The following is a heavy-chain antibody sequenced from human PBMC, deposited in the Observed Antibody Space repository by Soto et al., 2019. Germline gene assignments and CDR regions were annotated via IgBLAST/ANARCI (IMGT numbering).Heavy chain of an antibody. CDR1: GFTFSSYG. V-gene: IGHV3-30*18. Sequence: XGSLILSCAASGFTFSSYGMHWVRQAPGKGLDWVAVISYDGSNKYYADSVKGRFTISRDNSKNTLYLQMNSLRAEDTAVYYCAKGYYDYVWGSYRLGYYGMDVWGQGTTVTVSS. J-gene: IGHJ6*02. CDR3: AKGYYDYVWGSYRLGYYGMDV. D-gene: IGHD3-16*02. CDR2: ISYDGSNK.